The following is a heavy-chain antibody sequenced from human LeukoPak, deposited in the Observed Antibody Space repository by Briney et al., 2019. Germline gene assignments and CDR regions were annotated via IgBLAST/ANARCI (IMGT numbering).Heavy chain of an antibody. V-gene: IGHV4-39*07. CDR3: ARGSYYDFWSGYSINYYYYYMDV. Sequence: ETLSLTCTVSGGSTSSSSYYWGWIRQPPGKGLEWIGSIYYSGSTYYNPSLKSRVTISVDTSKNQFSLKLSSVTAADTAVYYCARGSYYDFWSGYSINYYYYYMDVWGKGTTVTVSS. CDR1: GGSTSSSSYY. J-gene: IGHJ6*03. CDR2: IYYSGST. D-gene: IGHD3-3*01.